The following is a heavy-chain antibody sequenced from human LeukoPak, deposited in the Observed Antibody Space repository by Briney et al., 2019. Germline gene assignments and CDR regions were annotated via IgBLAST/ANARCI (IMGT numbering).Heavy chain of an antibody. V-gene: IGHV3-23*01. J-gene: IGHJ4*02. CDR1: GFTFSSYA. D-gene: IGHD5-24*01. CDR3: AKDSPGMATPPYFDY. Sequence: GGSLRLSCAASGFTFSSYAMSWVRQAPGKGLEWVSSISGSGGSTYYADSVKGRFTISRDNSKNTLYLQMNSLSAEDTAVYYCAKDSPGMATPPYFDYWGQGNLVTVSS. CDR2: ISGSGGST.